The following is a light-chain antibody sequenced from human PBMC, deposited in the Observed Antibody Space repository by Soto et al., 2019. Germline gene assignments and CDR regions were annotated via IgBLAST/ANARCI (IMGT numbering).Light chain of an antibody. CDR1: GRDIGAYNY. CDR2: GVK. Sequence: QSALTQPASVSGSPGQSITTSCTGSGRDIGAYNYVSWYQQHPGKAPKLIIYGVKNRPSGVSNRFSASKSAFTASLTISGLQAEDEADYYCSSYTTSYFYVFXPGTKVTVL. CDR3: SSYTTSYFYV. V-gene: IGLV2-14*01. J-gene: IGLJ1*01.